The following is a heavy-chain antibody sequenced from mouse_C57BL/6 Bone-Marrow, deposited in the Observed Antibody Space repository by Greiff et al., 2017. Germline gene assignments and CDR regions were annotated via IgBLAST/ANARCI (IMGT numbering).Heavy chain of an antibody. Sequence: VQLQQSGAELARPGASVKLSCKASGYTFTSYGISWVKQRTGQGLEWIGEIYPRSGNTYYNEKFKGKATLTADKSSSTAYMGLRSLTSEDSAVYFCARGIYYYGSSFYWYFDVWGTGTTVTVSS. CDR1: GYTFTSYG. CDR3: ARGIYYYGSSFYWYFDV. CDR2: IYPRSGNT. D-gene: IGHD1-1*01. J-gene: IGHJ1*03. V-gene: IGHV1-81*01.